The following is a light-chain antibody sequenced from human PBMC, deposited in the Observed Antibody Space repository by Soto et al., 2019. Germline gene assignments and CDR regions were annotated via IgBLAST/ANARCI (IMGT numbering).Light chain of an antibody. Sequence: QSVLTQPPSVSAAPGQKVTISCSGSSSNIGKSFVPWYQQLPATVPKLLIYDNDRRPSGIPDRFSGSKSGTSATLVITGLQTGDEADYYCGTWDRSLSVYVFGFGTKLTVL. CDR3: GTWDRSLSVYV. CDR2: DND. CDR1: SSNIGKSF. J-gene: IGLJ1*01. V-gene: IGLV1-51*01.